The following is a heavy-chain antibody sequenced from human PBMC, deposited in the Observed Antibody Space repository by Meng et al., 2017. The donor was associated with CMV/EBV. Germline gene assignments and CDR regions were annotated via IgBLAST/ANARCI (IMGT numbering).Heavy chain of an antibody. Sequence: SETLSLTCTVSGGSISSSRYYWGWIRQPPGKGLEWIGSIYYSGSTYYNPSLKSRVTISVDTSKNQFSLKLSSVTAADTAVYYCAREVRYCSSTSCYRFDPWGQGTLVTVSS. J-gene: IGHJ5*02. CDR2: IYYSGST. CDR3: AREVRYCSSTSCYRFDP. D-gene: IGHD2-2*01. CDR1: GGSISSSRYY. V-gene: IGHV4-39*07.